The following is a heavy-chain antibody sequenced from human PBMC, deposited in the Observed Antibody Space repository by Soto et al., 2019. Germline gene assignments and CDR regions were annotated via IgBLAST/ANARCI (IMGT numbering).Heavy chain of an antibody. CDR2: IDPSDSYT. J-gene: IGHJ4*02. CDR1: GYSFTSYW. Sequence: GESLKISCKGSGYSFTSYWISWVRQMPGKGLEWMGRIDPSDSYTNYSPSFQGHVTISADKSISTAYLQWSSLKASDTAMYYCARHDTYYGDPTRVFDYWGQGTLVTVSS. D-gene: IGHD4-17*01. CDR3: ARHDTYYGDPTRVFDY. V-gene: IGHV5-10-1*01.